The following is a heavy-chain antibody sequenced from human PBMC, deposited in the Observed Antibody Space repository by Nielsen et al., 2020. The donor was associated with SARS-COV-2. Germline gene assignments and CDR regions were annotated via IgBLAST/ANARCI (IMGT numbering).Heavy chain of an antibody. CDR2: ISYDGSNK. V-gene: IGHV3-30*18. CDR3: AKDYGDYGGMDV. CDR1: GFTFSSFG. Sequence: GESLKISCAASGFTFSSFGMHWVRQAPGKGLEWVAVISYDGSNKYYEDSVRGRFTILRDNSKNTLYLQMNSLRVEDTAVYYCAKDYGDYGGMDVWGQGTTVTVSS. J-gene: IGHJ6*02. D-gene: IGHD4-17*01.